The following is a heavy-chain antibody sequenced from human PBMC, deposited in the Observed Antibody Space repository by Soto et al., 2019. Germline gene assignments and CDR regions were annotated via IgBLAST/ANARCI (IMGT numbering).Heavy chain of an antibody. CDR3: TKLAYDASGSTIPHFDS. V-gene: IGHV3-30*18. D-gene: IGHD3-22*01. Sequence: VQLVESGGGVVQPGRSLRLSCAASGFAFGSYGMHWVRQAPGKGLEWVAFTSYDARTKYYIDSVKGRFTISRDNSKNTLYLQMNSLSPEDTAVYYCTKLAYDASGSTIPHFDSWGQGTPVTVSS. CDR1: GFAFGSYG. CDR2: TSYDARTK. J-gene: IGHJ4*02.